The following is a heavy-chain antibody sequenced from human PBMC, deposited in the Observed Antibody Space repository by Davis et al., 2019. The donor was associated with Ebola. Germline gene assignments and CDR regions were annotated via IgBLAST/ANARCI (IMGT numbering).Heavy chain of an antibody. Sequence: PGGSLRLSCAASGFTFSNYAMSWVRQAPGKGLEWVSGISGSVGNTYYADSVKGRFTISRDNSRNTQYLQMNSLRVEDTAVYYCAKGGLWGHGMDVWGQGTTVTVSS. CDR2: ISGSVGNT. J-gene: IGHJ6*02. CDR3: AKGGLWGHGMDV. V-gene: IGHV3-23*01. D-gene: IGHD4/OR15-4a*01. CDR1: GFTFSNYA.